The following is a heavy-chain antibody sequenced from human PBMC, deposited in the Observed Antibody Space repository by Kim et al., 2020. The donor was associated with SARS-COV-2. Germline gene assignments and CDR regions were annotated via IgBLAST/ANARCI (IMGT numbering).Heavy chain of an antibody. D-gene: IGHD4-17*01. CDR3: AGVLTKRGFDP. J-gene: IGHJ5*02. Sequence: SVKVSCKASGGTFSSYAISWVRQAPGQGLEWMGGIIPIFGTANYAQKFQGRVTITADESTSTAYMELSSLRSDDTAVYYCAGVLTKRGFDPWGQGTLVTVSS. V-gene: IGHV1-69*13. CDR2: IIPIFGTA. CDR1: GGTFSSYA.